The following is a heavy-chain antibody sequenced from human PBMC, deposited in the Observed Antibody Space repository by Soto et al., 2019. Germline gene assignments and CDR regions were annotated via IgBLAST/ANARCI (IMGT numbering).Heavy chain of an antibody. CDR3: ARDKEIVVVPAALIYYYYYGMDV. V-gene: IGHV1-18*01. CDR2: ISAYNGNT. CDR1: GYTFTSYG. J-gene: IGHJ6*02. D-gene: IGHD2-2*01. Sequence: ASVKVSCKASGYTFTSYGISWVRQAPGQGLEWMGWISAYNGNTNYAQKLQGRVTLTTDTSTSTAYMELRSLRSDDTAVYYCARDKEIVVVPAALIYYYYYGMDVWGQGTTVTVSS.